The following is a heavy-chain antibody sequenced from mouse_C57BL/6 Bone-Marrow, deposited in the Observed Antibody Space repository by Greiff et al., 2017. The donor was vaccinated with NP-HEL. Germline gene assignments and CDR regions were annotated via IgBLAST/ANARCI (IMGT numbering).Heavy chain of an antibody. CDR3: AVITTGYFDV. D-gene: IGHD1-1*01. Sequence: EVKLQESGPELVKPGASVKMSCKASGYTFTDYNMHWVKQSHGKSLEWIGYINPNNGGTSYNQKFKGKATLTVNKSSSTAYMELRSLTSEDSAVYYCAVITTGYFDVWGTGTTVTVSS. CDR2: INPNNGGT. CDR1: GYTFTDYN. J-gene: IGHJ1*03. V-gene: IGHV1-22*01.